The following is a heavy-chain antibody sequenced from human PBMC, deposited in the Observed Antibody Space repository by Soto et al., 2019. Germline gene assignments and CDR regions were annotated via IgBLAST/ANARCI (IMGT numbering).Heavy chain of an antibody. J-gene: IGHJ6*02. Sequence: PGESLKISCKGSGYSFTSYWIGWVRQMPGKGLEWMGIIYPSDSDTRYSPSFQGQVTISADKSISTAYLQWSSLKASDTAMYYCARRSVDTAMVNGMDAWGQGTTVTVSS. V-gene: IGHV5-51*01. CDR3: ARRSVDTAMVNGMDA. CDR2: IYPSDSDT. D-gene: IGHD5-18*01. CDR1: GYSFTSYW.